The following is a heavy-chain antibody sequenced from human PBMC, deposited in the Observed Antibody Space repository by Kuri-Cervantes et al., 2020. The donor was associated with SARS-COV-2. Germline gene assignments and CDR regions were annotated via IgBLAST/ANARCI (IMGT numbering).Heavy chain of an antibody. J-gene: IGHJ3*02. D-gene: IGHD3-10*01. Sequence: LRLSCTVSGGPISSGDYYWSWIRQPPGKGLEWIGYIYYSGSTYYNPSLKSRVTISVDTSKNQFSLKLSSVTAADTAVYYCARDRMESLLWFGVVGAFDIWGQGTMVTVSS. CDR1: GGPISSGDYY. V-gene: IGHV4-30-4*01. CDR2: IYYSGST. CDR3: ARDRMESLLWFGVVGAFDI.